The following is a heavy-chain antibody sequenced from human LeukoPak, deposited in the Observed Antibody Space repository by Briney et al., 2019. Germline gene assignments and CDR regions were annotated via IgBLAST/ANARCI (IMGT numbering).Heavy chain of an antibody. CDR1: GFTFDDYA. CDR3: ALGEGHYYGLDV. Sequence: GRSLRLSCAASGFTFDDYAMHWVRQAPGKGLEWVSGISWNSGSIGYADSVKGRFTISRDNAKNSLYLQMNSLRAEDTALYYCALGEGHYYGLDVWGQGTTVTVSS. CDR2: ISWNSGSI. J-gene: IGHJ6*02. V-gene: IGHV3-9*01. D-gene: IGHD3-10*01.